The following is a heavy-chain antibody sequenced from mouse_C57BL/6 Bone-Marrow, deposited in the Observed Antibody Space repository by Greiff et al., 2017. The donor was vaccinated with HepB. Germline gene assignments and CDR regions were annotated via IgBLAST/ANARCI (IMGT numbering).Heavy chain of an antibody. Sequence: EVQVVESGGGLVKPGGSLKLSCAASGFTFSSYAMSWVRQTPEKRLEWVATISDGGSYTYYPDNVKGRFTISRDNAKNNLYLQMSHLKSEDTAMYYCARARGYYGVFYAMDYWGQGTSVTVSS. J-gene: IGHJ4*01. CDR2: ISDGGSYT. CDR3: ARARGYYGVFYAMDY. D-gene: IGHD1-1*01. V-gene: IGHV5-4*01. CDR1: GFTFSSYA.